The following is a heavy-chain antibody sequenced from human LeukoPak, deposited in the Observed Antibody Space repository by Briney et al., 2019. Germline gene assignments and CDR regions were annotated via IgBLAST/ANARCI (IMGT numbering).Heavy chain of an antibody. CDR1: GYTFTGYY. CDR3: ARVRDAYYYDSSGYPYWFDP. V-gene: IGHV1-2*02. D-gene: IGHD3-22*01. J-gene: IGHJ5*02. CDR2: INPNSGGT. Sequence: ASVKVSCKASGYTFTGYYMHWVRQAPGQGLEWMGWINPNSGGTNYAQRFQGRVTMTRDTSISTAYMELSRLRSDDTAVYYCARVRDAYYYDSSGYPYWFDPWGQGTLVTVPS.